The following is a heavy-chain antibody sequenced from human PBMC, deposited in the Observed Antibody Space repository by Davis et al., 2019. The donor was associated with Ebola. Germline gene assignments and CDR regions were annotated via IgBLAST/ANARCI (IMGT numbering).Heavy chain of an antibody. Sequence: PGGSLRLSCAASGFTFSSYAMHWVRQAPGKGLEWVAVISYDGSNKYYADSVKGRFTISRDNSKNTLYLQMNSLRAEDTAVYYCARPSWGPYYYYGMDVWAKGPRSPSPQ. CDR2: ISYDGSNK. V-gene: IGHV3-30-3*01. CDR3: ARPSWGPYYYYGMDV. D-gene: IGHD7-27*01. CDR1: GFTFSSYA. J-gene: IGHJ6*04.